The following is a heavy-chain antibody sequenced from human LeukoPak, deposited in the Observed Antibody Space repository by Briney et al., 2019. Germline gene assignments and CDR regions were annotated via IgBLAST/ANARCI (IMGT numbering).Heavy chain of an antibody. J-gene: IGHJ4*02. D-gene: IGHD6-13*01. CDR1: GGSVRPYF. V-gene: IGHV4-59*02. CDR3: ARGRFGSSWYDY. CDR2: IDYSGST. Sequence: SETLSLTCTVPGGSVRPYFWNWIRQSPGKGLEWLAFIDYSGSTSYNPSLNSRATISTDTSKSQFSLRLSSVTAADTAVYYCARGRFGSSWYDYWGQGTLVTVSS.